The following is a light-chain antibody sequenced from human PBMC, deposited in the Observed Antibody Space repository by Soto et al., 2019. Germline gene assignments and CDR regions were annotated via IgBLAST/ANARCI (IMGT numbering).Light chain of an antibody. CDR3: SSYSSSTTVL. J-gene: IGLJ2*01. Sequence: QSALTQPASVSGSPGQSITISCTGTISDVGSYNLVSWYQQHPGKAPKLIILEVVNRPSGVSDRFSGSKSGNTASLTISGLQADDEADYYCSSYSSSTTVLFGGGTKVTVL. CDR2: EVV. CDR1: ISDVGSYNL. V-gene: IGLV2-14*02.